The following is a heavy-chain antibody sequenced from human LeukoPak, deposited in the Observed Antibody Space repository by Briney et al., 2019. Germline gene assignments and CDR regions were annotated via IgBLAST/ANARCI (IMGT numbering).Heavy chain of an antibody. D-gene: IGHD2-2*02. J-gene: IGHJ4*02. CDR3: AKASRRHCGSSSCYTLDY. CDR1: GFTFSSYA. CDR2: ISYDGSNK. Sequence: PGRSLRLSCAASGFTFSSYAMHWVRQAPGKGLEWVAVISYDGSNKYYADSVKGRFTISRDNSKNTLYLQMNSLSAEDTAVYYCAKASRRHCGSSSCYTLDYWGQGTLVTVSS. V-gene: IGHV3-30*04.